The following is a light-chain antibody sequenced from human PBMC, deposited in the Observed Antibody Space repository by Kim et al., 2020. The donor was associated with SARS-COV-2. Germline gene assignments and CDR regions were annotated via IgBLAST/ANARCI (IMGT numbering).Light chain of an antibody. CDR1: QSISSY. J-gene: IGKJ1*01. CDR2: AAS. Sequence: ASVGDRVTITCRASQSISSYLNWYQQKPVKAPKLLIYAASSLQSGVPSSFSGSGSGTDFTLTISSLQPEDFATYYCQQSYSTPRTFGEGAQVDIK. V-gene: IGKV1-39*01. CDR3: QQSYSTPRT.